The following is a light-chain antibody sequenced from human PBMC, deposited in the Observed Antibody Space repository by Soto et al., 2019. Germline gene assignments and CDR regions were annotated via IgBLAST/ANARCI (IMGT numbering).Light chain of an antibody. CDR3: QQYGTSSWT. J-gene: IGKJ1*01. Sequence: EIVLTQSPGTLSLSPGERATLSCRASQSFSSSYLAWYQQKPGQAPGLLISGASTRATGIPDRFSGSGSGTDFTLTISRREPEDFAVYYCQQYGTSSWTFGQGTKVEIK. CDR2: GAS. CDR1: QSFSSSY. V-gene: IGKV3-20*01.